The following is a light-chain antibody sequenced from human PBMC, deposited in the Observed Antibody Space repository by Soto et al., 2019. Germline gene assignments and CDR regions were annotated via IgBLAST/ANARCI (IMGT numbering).Light chain of an antibody. CDR2: ATS. Sequence: DIQMTQSPSSLSASVGDRVTITCRASQDIRVYLNWYQQKPRRAPKLLIYATSTLQSGVPSRFSGSGFGTDFNLTITSLQPEDFATYYCQQSYGRPPITFGQGTRLEIK. CDR1: QDIRVY. J-gene: IGKJ5*01. CDR3: QQSYGRPPIT. V-gene: IGKV1-39*01.